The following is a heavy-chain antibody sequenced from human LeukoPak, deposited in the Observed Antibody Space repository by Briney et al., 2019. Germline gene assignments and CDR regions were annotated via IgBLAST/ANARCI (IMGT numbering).Heavy chain of an antibody. CDR2: IYYSGST. D-gene: IGHD1-26*01. Sequence: SETLSLTCTVSGGSVSSSGYYWNWIRQPPGTGLEWIGYIYYSGSTNYNPSLKSRVTISVDTSKNQFSLKLSSVTAADTAVYYCARDRVRGSSNPYFDYWGQGTLVTVSS. CDR1: GGSVSSSGYY. V-gene: IGHV4-61*08. J-gene: IGHJ4*02. CDR3: ARDRVRGSSNPYFDY.